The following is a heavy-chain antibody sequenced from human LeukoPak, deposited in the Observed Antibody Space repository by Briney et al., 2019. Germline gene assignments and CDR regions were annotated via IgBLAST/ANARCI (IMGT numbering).Heavy chain of an antibody. CDR1: GFTFSDNY. CDR3: AKDDAWLQFGD. CDR2: ISSSGNTT. Sequence: KTGGSLRLSCAASGFTFSDNYMSWIRQAPGKGLEWVSYISSSGNTTYNADSVKGRFSITRDNAKNSLYLQMNSLRPEDTAVYYCAKDDAWLQFGDWGRGTLVIVSS. J-gene: IGHJ4*02. D-gene: IGHD5-24*01. V-gene: IGHV3-11*01.